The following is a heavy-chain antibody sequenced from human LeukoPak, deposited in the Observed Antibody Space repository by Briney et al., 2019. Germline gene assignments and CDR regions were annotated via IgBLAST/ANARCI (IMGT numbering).Heavy chain of an antibody. J-gene: IGHJ6*02. CDR2: IYHSGST. CDR1: GGSISNENW. V-gene: IGHV4-4*02. Sequence: PSETLSLTCAVSGGSISNENWWGWVRQPPGRGLEWIGEIYHSGSTNYIPSLKSRITISVDKSKNQFSLKLTSVTAADTAVYYCAGSPIGYGMDVWGQGTTVTVSS. CDR3: AGSPIGYGMDV.